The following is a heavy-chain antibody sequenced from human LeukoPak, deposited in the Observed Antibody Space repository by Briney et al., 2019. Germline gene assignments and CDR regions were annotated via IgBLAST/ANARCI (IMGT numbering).Heavy chain of an antibody. CDR3: TTRRPDAFDI. CDR2: IRSKANSYAT. CDR1: GFTFSGSA. V-gene: IGHV3-73*01. J-gene: IGHJ3*02. Sequence: GGSLRLSCAASGFTFSGSAMHWVRQASGKWLECVGRIRSKANSYATAYAASVKGRFTISRDDSKNTAYLQMNSLKTEDTAVYYCTTRRPDAFDIWGQGTMVTVSS.